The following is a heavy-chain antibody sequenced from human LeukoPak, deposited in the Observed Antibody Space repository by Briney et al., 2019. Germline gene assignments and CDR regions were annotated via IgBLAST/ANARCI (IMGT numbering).Heavy chain of an antibody. Sequence: GGSLRLSCAASGFNFRGYAMHWVRLVPGRGLEWVAFLRFDGSNEKYAESLKGRFTISRDNSKDTLYLQINTLRVDDSAVYYCAKGGYVNGVVDYWGQGTLVTVSS. D-gene: IGHD2-15*01. CDR3: AKGGYVNGVVDY. V-gene: IGHV3-30*02. CDR2: LRFDGSNE. J-gene: IGHJ4*02. CDR1: GFNFRGYA.